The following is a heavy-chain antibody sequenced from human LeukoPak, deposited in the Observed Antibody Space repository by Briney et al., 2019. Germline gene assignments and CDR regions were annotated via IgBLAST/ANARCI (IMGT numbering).Heavy chain of an antibody. J-gene: IGHJ4*02. CDR3: ARRAVGFDY. V-gene: IGHV4-59*01. D-gene: IGHD3-16*01. CDR2: IYYSGST. CDR1: GGSISSYY. Sequence: SETLSLTCTVSGGSISSYYWSWVRQPPGRGLEWIGYIYYSGSTNYNPSLKSRVTISVDTSKNQFSLKLSSVTAADTAVYYCARRAVGFDYWGQGTLVTVSS.